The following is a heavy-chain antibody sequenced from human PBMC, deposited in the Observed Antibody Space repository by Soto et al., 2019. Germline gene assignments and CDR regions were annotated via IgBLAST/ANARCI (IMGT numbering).Heavy chain of an antibody. J-gene: IGHJ6*02. Sequence: SVKVSCKASGGTFSSYAISWVRQAPGQGLEWMGGIIPIFGTANYAQKFQGRVTITADESTSTAYMELSSLRSEDTAVYYCAGEEDMGRGYSYGSGYYGMDVWGQGTTVTASS. CDR3: AGEEDMGRGYSYGSGYYGMDV. CDR1: GGTFSSYA. CDR2: IIPIFGTA. V-gene: IGHV1-69*13. D-gene: IGHD5-18*01.